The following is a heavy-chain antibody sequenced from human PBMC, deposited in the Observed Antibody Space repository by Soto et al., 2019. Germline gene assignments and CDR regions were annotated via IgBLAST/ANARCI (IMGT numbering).Heavy chain of an antibody. J-gene: IGHJ4*02. CDR2: ISAYNGNT. CDR3: ARGYSSSWYSSYFDY. Sequence: GASVKVSCKASGYTFTSYGISWVRQAPGQGLEWMGWISAYNGNTNYAQKLQGRVTMTTDTSTSTAYMELSSLRSEDTAVYYCARGYSSSWYSSYFDYWGQGTLVTVSS. CDR1: GYTFTSYG. V-gene: IGHV1-18*01. D-gene: IGHD6-13*01.